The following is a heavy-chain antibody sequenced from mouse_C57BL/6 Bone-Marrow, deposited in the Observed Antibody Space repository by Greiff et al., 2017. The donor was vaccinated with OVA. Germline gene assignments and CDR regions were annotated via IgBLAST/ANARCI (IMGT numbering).Heavy chain of an antibody. CDR1: GYSFTDYN. Sequence: VQLQQSGPELVKPGASVKISCKASGYSFTDYNMNWVKQSNGKSLEWIGVINPNYGTTSYNQKFKGKATLTVDQYSSTAYMQLNSLTSEDSAVYYCAIFITTVVAPYYAMDYWGQGTSVTVSS. D-gene: IGHD1-1*01. J-gene: IGHJ4*01. CDR2: INPNYGTT. V-gene: IGHV1-39*01. CDR3: AIFITTVVAPYYAMDY.